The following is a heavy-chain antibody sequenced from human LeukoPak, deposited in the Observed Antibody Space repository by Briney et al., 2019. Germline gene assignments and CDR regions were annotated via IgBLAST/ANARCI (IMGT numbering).Heavy chain of an antibody. CDR2: INSDGSST. J-gene: IGHJ4*02. CDR3: ARDLSGVTGYTYGRGIDY. V-gene: IGHV3-74*01. Sequence: PGGSLRLSCAASGFTFSNYWMHWVRQAPGKGLVWVSRINSDGSSTRYADSVKGRFTISRDNAKTSLYLQMNSLRAEDTAVYYCARDLSGVTGYTYGRGIDYWGQGTLVTVSS. CDR1: GFTFSNYW. D-gene: IGHD5-18*01.